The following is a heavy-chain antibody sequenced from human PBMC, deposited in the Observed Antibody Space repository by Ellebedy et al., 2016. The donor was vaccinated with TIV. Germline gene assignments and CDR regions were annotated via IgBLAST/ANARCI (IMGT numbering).Heavy chain of an antibody. CDR1: GFTFRGYA. J-gene: IGHJ4*02. CDR3: GRDFSHYGSGSYITH. D-gene: IGHD3-10*01. Sequence: PGGSLRLSCAASGFTFRGYAKHWLRLAPGKGLDGVALMSYDETYKLYADSAKGRLTISRDTSTSTLYLQVDSLTPEDTAVYYCGRDFSHYGSGSYITHWGQGALVTVSS. CDR2: MSYDETYK. V-gene: IGHV3-30-3*01.